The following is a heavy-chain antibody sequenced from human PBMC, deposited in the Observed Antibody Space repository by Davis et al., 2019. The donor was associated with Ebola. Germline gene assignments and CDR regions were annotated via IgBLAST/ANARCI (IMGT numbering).Heavy chain of an antibody. J-gene: IGHJ6*02. D-gene: IGHD6-6*01. V-gene: IGHV3-53*01. CDR3: ARGMYSSSSWRDYGMEYGMDV. Sequence: GESLKISCAASGFTVSRNYMSWVRQAPGTGLAWVSVIYSGGSTYYADSVKGRFTISRDNSKNTLYLQMNSLRAEDTAVYYCARGMYSSSSWRDYGMEYGMDVWGQGTTVTVSS. CDR2: IYSGGST. CDR1: GFTVSRNY.